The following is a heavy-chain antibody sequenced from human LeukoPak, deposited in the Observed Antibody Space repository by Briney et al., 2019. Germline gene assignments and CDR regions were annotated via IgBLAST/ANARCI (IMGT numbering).Heavy chain of an antibody. D-gene: IGHD3-10*01. CDR3: ARLGLYYPAYYFDY. J-gene: IGHJ4*02. CDR2: IYTSGST. V-gene: IGHV4-61*02. CDR1: GGSISSGSYY. Sequence: SETLSLTCTVSGGSISSGSYYWSWIRQPAGKGLEWIGRIYTSGSTNYNPSLKSRVTISVDTSKNQFSLKLSSVTAADTAAYYCARLGLYYPAYYFDYWGQGTLVTVSS.